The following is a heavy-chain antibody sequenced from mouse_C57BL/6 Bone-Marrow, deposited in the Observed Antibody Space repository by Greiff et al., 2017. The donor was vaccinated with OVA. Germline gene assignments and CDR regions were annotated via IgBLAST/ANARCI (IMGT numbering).Heavy chain of an antibody. CDR2: IHPNSGST. Sequence: QVQLQQPGAELVKPGASVKLSCKASGYTFTSYWMHWVKQRPGQGLEWIGMIHPNSGSTNYNEKFKSKATLTVDKSSSTAYMQLSSLTSEDSAVYYCAKRESPSAWFAYWGQGTLVTVSA. J-gene: IGHJ3*01. CDR3: AKRESPSAWFAY. CDR1: GYTFTSYW. V-gene: IGHV1-64*01.